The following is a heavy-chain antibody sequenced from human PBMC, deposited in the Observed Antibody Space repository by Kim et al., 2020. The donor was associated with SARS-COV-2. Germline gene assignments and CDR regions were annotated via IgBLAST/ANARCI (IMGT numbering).Heavy chain of an antibody. CDR3: ARVLLDSSGYYADFDY. CDR2: IYHSGST. Sequence: SETLSLTCAVSGGSISSGGYSWSWIRQPPGKGLEWIGYIYHSGSTYYNPSLKSRVTISVDRSKNQFSLKLSSVTAADTAVYYCARVLLDSSGYYADFDY. CDR1: GGSISSGGYS. D-gene: IGHD3-22*01. J-gene: IGHJ4*01. V-gene: IGHV4-30-2*01.